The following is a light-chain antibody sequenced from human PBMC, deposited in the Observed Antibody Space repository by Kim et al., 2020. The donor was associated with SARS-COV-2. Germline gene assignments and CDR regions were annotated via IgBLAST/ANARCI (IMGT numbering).Light chain of an antibody. CDR3: QQRDNWPLT. V-gene: IGKV3-11*01. CDR2: NSV. CDR1: QNIKNY. J-gene: IGKJ5*01. Sequence: LSPGERATLFCRASQNIKNYLAWYQQKPGQAPRLLIYNSVKRATGIPARFSGSGSGTDFTLTINTLDPDDFATYYCQQRDNWPLTFGQGTRLEIK.